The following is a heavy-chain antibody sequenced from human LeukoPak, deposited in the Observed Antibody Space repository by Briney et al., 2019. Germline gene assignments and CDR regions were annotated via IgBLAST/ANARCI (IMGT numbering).Heavy chain of an antibody. CDR3: ARDTDGSLDY. V-gene: IGHV3-7*01. CDR1: GFTFTNSW. J-gene: IGHJ4*02. Sequence: GGSLRLSCAASGFTFTNSWIAWVRQAPGKRLEWVANIKQDGSTKHYADSLKGRFTISRDNPKNSLYLQMNSLRADDTAVYYCARDTDGSLDYWGQGILVTVAS. D-gene: IGHD1-26*01. CDR2: IKQDGSTK.